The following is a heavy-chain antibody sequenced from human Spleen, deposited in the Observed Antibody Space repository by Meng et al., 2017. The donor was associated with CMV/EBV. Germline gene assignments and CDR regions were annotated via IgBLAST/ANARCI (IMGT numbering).Heavy chain of an antibody. Sequence: SETLSLTCAVYGGPLSGYYGSWIRQSPGKGLEWIGEINHSGRTYFSPSLKSRVTVSVDTSKNQFSLKLTSVTAADTAVYYCARSLRLEGLDYWGQGALVTVSS. J-gene: IGHJ4*02. CDR1: GGPLSGYY. V-gene: IGHV4-34*01. D-gene: IGHD3-3*01. CDR3: ARSLRLEGLDY. CDR2: INHSGRT.